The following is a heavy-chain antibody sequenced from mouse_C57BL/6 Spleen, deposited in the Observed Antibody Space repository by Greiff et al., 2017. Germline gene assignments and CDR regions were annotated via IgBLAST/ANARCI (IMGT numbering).Heavy chain of an antibody. J-gene: IGHJ2*01. Sequence: QVQLKESGAELVRPGTSVKVSCKASGYAFTNYLIEWVKQRPGQGLEWIGVINPGSGGTNYNEKFKGKATLTADKSSSTAYMQLSSLTSEDSAVYFCARSRAIDGYSPLDYWGQGTTLTVSS. D-gene: IGHD2-3*01. CDR1: GYAFTNYL. V-gene: IGHV1-54*01. CDR3: ARSRAIDGYSPLDY. CDR2: INPGSGGT.